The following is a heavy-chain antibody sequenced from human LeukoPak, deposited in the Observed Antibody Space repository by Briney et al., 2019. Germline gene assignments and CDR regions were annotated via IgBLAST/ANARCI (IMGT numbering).Heavy chain of an antibody. Sequence: SETLSLTCTVSGGSISSYYWSWIRQPAGKGLEWIGRIYTSGSTNYSPSLKSRVTMSVDTSKNQFSLRLSSVTAADTAVYYCARDLVGVETGWFDPWGQGTLVTVSS. CDR3: ARDLVGVETGWFDP. CDR2: IYTSGST. V-gene: IGHV4-4*07. J-gene: IGHJ5*02. D-gene: IGHD2-2*01. CDR1: GGSISSYY.